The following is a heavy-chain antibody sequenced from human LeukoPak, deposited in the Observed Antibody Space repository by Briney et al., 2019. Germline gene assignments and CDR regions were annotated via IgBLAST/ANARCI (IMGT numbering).Heavy chain of an antibody. J-gene: IGHJ4*02. Sequence: ASVKVSCKASGYTFTSYGISWVRQAPGQGLEWMGWISAYNGNTNYAQKLQGRVTMTTDTSTSTACMELRSLRSDDTAVYYCARDWSGSYWGDYWGQGTLVTVSS. D-gene: IGHD1-26*01. CDR2: ISAYNGNT. CDR1: GYTFTSYG. CDR3: ARDWSGSYWGDY. V-gene: IGHV1-18*01.